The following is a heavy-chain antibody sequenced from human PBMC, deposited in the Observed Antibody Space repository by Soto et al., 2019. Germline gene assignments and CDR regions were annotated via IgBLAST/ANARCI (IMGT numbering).Heavy chain of an antibody. CDR2: ISENSETT. Sequence: GGSLRLSCAVSGFTFSKHAMSWVRQAPGMGLEWVSTISENSETTKYADSVRGRFTISRDNSKSTLYLHMNSLGGEDTATYYCAKPSTGSYYVFEHWGQGTLVTVSS. D-gene: IGHD1-26*01. CDR1: GFTFSKHA. CDR3: AKPSTGSYYVFEH. J-gene: IGHJ4*02. V-gene: IGHV3-23*01.